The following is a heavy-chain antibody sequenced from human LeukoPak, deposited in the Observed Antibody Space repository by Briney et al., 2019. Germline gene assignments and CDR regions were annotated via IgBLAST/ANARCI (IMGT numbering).Heavy chain of an antibody. CDR1: GGSISSYY. V-gene: IGHV4-59*01. CDR3: ASRGLAAAGYFDY. Sequence: SETLSLTCTVSGGSISSYYWSWIRQPPGKGLEWMGYIYYSGSTNYNPSLKSRVTISVDTSKNQFSLKLSSVTAADTAVYYCASRGLAAAGYFDYWGQGTLVTVSS. CDR2: IYYSGST. D-gene: IGHD6-13*01. J-gene: IGHJ4*02.